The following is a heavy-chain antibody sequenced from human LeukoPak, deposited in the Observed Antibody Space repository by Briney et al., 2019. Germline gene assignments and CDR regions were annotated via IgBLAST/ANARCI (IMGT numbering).Heavy chain of an antibody. V-gene: IGHV4-4*07. CDR2: IYTSGST. CDR1: GGSISRYY. D-gene: IGHD5-12*01. Sequence: PSETLSLTCTVSGGSISRYYWSWIRQPAGKGLEWIGRIYTSGSTNYNPSLKSRVTMSVDTSKNQFSLKLSSVTAADTAVYYCAKGGSGYDSDAFDIWGQGTMVTVSS. J-gene: IGHJ3*02. CDR3: AKGGSGYDSDAFDI.